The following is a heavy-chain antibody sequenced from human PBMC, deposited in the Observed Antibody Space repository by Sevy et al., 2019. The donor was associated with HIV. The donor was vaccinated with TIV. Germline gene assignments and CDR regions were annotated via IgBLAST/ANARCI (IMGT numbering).Heavy chain of an antibody. V-gene: IGHV3-23*01. J-gene: IGHJ5*02. Sequence: GGSLRLSCAASGFTFSSYAMSWVRQAPGKGLEWVSAISGSGGSTYYADSVKGRFTISRDNSKNTLYLQMKSLRAEDTAVYYCANDYGDLPNWFDPWGQGTLVTVSS. D-gene: IGHD4-17*01. CDR3: ANDYGDLPNWFDP. CDR1: GFTFSSYA. CDR2: ISGSGGST.